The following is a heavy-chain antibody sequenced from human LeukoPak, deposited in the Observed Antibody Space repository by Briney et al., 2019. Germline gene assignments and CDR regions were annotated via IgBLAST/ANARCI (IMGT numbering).Heavy chain of an antibody. CDR2: INSDGSST. J-gene: IGHJ4*02. D-gene: IGHD6-25*01. CDR1: GFTFSSYW. V-gene: IGHV3-74*01. Sequence: PGGSLRLSCAASGFTFSSYWMHWVRQAPGKGLVWVSRINSDGSSTSYADSVKGRFAISRDNSENTLYLQINSLRAEDTAVYYCAKATAATTYFDYWGQGTLVTVSS. CDR3: AKATAATTYFDY.